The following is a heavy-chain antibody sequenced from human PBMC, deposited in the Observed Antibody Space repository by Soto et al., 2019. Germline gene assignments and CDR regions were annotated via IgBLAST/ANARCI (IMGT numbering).Heavy chain of an antibody. D-gene: IGHD1-26*01. CDR2: IKRDGSEK. V-gene: IGHV3-7*03. CDR1: GFTFSSYW. Sequence: PGGSLRLSCAASGFTFSSYWMSWVRQAPGKGLEWVANIKRDGSEKYYVDSVKGRFTISRDNAKNSLYLQMNSLRAEDTAVYYCARDGSGSYSPLVSWGQGTLVTVSS. J-gene: IGHJ5*02. CDR3: ARDGSGSYSPLVS.